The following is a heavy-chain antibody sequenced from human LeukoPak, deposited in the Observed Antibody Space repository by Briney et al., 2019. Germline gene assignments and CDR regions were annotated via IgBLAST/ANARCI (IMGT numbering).Heavy chain of an antibody. CDR2: ITSSDSTT. J-gene: IGHJ4*02. CDR3: ARAAHRGFSFDY. Sequence: PGGSLRLSCAASGFIFDDYDMNWVRQAPGKGLEWLSYITSSDSTTHYADSVKGRLTISRDISKNTLYVQMNSLRPEDTAVYYCARAAHRGFSFDYWGQGTLVTVSS. V-gene: IGHV3-48*01. D-gene: IGHD3-10*01. CDR1: GFIFDDYD.